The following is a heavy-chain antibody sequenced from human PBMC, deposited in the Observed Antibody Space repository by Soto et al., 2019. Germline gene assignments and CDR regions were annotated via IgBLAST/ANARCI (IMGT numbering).Heavy chain of an antibody. CDR3: AKAHYYGSGSYQLFDY. J-gene: IGHJ4*02. Sequence: EVQLLESGGGLVQPGGSLRLSCAASGFTFSSYAMSWVRQAPGKGLEWVSAISGSGGSTYYADSVKGRFTISRDNSKNTLYLQMNSLRAEDTAVYYCAKAHYYGSGSYQLFDYWGQGTLVTVSS. D-gene: IGHD3-10*01. V-gene: IGHV3-23*01. CDR2: ISGSGGST. CDR1: GFTFSSYA.